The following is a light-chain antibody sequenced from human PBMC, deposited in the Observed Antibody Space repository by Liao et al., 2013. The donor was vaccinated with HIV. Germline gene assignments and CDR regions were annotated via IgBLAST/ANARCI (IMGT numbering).Light chain of an antibody. CDR3: QTWDVNAAYV. V-gene: IGLV3-1*01. CDR1: KLGNKY. CDR2: QDN. Sequence: SYELTQPPSVSVSPGQTATITCSGDKLGNKYVCWYQQKPGQSPVLVIYQDNKRHSGIPERFSGSNSGNTATLTISGTQAMDEADYYCQTWDVNAAYVFATGTKVTVL. J-gene: IGLJ1*01.